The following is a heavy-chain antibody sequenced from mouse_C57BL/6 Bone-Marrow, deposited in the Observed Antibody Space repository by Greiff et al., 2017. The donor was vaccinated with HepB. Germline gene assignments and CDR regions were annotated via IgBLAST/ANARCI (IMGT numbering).Heavy chain of an antibody. D-gene: IGHD2-3*01. CDR2: ISSGGSYT. CDR1: GFTFSSYG. CDR3: ASPMMVTRYFDV. Sequence: DVMLVESGGDLVKPGGSLKLSCAASGFTFSSYGMSWVRQTPDKRLEWVATISSGGSYTYYPDSVKGRFTIARDNAKNTLYLQMSSLKSEDTAMYYCASPMMVTRYFDVWGTGTTVTVSS. V-gene: IGHV5-6*02. J-gene: IGHJ1*03.